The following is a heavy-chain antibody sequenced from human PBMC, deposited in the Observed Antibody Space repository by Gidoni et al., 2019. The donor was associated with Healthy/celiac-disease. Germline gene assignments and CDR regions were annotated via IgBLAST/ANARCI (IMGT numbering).Heavy chain of an antibody. CDR1: GFTVSSNY. CDR3: AREHVGSAYCGGDCYSGPPPYGMDV. J-gene: IGHJ6*02. CDR2: IYSGGST. V-gene: IGHV3-53*01. Sequence: EVQLVESGGGLIQPGGSLRLSCAASGFTVSSNYMSSVRQAPGKGLEWVSVIYSGGSTYYADSVKGRFTISRDNSKNTLYLQMNSLRAEDTAVYYCAREHVGSAYCGGDCYSGPPPYGMDVWGQGTTVTVSS. D-gene: IGHD2-21*02.